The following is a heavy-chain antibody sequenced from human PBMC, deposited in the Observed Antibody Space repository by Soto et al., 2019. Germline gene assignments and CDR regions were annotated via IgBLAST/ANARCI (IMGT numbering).Heavy chain of an antibody. CDR2: IYYSGST. V-gene: IGHV4-39*01. D-gene: IGHD2-15*01. J-gene: IGHJ4*02. Sequence: QLQLQESGPGLVKPSETLSLTCTVSGGSISSSSYYWGWIRQPPGKGLEWIGSIYYSGSTYYNPSPKSQFPISVNTSKTQFSLRLSSVTAANTAVYYWARCPPSSLKLRHPFDYGGQGTLVPVPS. CDR1: GGSISSSSYY. CDR3: ARCPPSSLKLRHPFDY.